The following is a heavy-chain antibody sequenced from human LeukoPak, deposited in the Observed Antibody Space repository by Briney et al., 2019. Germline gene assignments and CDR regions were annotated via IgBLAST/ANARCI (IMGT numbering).Heavy chain of an antibody. CDR2: IYHSGST. D-gene: IGHD3-10*01. CDR3: ARDLLEWGSGSYRNYYYYYYMDV. Sequence: PSETLSLTCTVSGYSISSGYYWGWIRQPPGKGLEWIGSIYHSGSTYYNPSLKSRVTISVDTPKNQFSLKLSSVTAADTAVYYCARDLLEWGSGSYRNYYYYYYMDVWGKGTTVTVSS. V-gene: IGHV4-38-2*02. J-gene: IGHJ6*03. CDR1: GYSISSGYY.